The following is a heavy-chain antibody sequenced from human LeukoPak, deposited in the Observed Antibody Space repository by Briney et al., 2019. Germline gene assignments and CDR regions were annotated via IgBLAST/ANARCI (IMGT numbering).Heavy chain of an antibody. CDR3: ARLEVAAAGTYYYYYMDV. CDR1: GGSFSGYY. Sequence: SETLSLTCAVYGGSFSGYYWSWIRQPPGKGLEWIGEINHSGSTNYNPSLKSRVTISVDTSMNQFSLKLSSVTAADTAVYYCARLEVAAAGTYYYYYMDVWGKGTTVTISS. CDR2: INHSGST. J-gene: IGHJ6*03. V-gene: IGHV4-34*01. D-gene: IGHD6-13*01.